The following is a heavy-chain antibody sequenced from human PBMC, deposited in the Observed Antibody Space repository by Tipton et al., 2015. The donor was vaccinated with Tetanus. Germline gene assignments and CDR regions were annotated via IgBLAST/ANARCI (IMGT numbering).Heavy chain of an antibody. V-gene: IGHV3-21*01. Sequence: SLRLSCAASGFTLSRYTLNWVRQAPGKGLEWVSSISSSSRYIYYADSAKRRFTISRDNAKNSLYLQMISLRAEDTAVYSCARGIAERDNWGGVCSAVSGGQGTLVPVS. CDR3: ARGIAERDNWGGVCSAVS. CDR2: ISSSSRYI. J-gene: IGHJ4*02. CDR1: GFTLSRYT. D-gene: IGHD2-21*02.